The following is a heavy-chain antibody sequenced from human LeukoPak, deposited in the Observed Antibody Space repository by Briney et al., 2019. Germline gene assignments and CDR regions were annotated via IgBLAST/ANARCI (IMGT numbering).Heavy chain of an antibody. D-gene: IGHD1-1*01. Sequence: SETLSLTCTVSGGSISSGGYYWSWIRQHPGKGLEWIGYIYYSGSTYYNPSLKSRVTISVDTSKNQFSLKLSSVTAADTAVYYCARSRVPSYYFDYWGQGTLVTVSS. CDR2: IYYSGST. V-gene: IGHV4-31*03. CDR1: GGSISSGGYY. J-gene: IGHJ4*02. CDR3: ARSRVPSYYFDY.